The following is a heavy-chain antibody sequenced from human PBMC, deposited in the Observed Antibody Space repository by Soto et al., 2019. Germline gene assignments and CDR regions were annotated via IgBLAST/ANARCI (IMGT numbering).Heavy chain of an antibody. Sequence: GPTLVNPTQTLTLTCTFSGFSLSTSGMCVSWIRQPSGKALEWLALIDWDDDKYYSTSLKTRLTISKDTSKNQVVLTMTNMDPVDTATYYCARILAAAGPSGSGNWFDPWGQGTLVTVSS. J-gene: IGHJ5*02. CDR1: GFSLSTSGMC. CDR2: IDWDDDK. D-gene: IGHD6-13*01. CDR3: ARILAAAGPSGSGNWFDP. V-gene: IGHV2-70*01.